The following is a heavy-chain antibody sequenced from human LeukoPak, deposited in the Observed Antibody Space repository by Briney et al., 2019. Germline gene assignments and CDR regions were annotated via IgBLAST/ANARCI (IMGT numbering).Heavy chain of an antibody. V-gene: IGHV3-23*01. J-gene: IGHJ4*02. D-gene: IGHD5-18*01. Sequence: QAGGSLRLSCAASGFTFSNYAMSWVRQAPGKGLEWVSTISGSGGSTYYADSVKGRFTVSRDNSKNTLYLQMNSLRAEDTAVYYCAKDRALDTAMVPDYWGQGALVTVSS. CDR3: AKDRALDTAMVPDY. CDR2: ISGSGGST. CDR1: GFTFSNYA.